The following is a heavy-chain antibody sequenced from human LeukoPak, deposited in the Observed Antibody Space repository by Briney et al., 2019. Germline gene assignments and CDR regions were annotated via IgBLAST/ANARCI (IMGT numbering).Heavy chain of an antibody. CDR2: IYHSGST. Sequence: PSETLSLTCTVSGYSISSGYYWGWIRQPPGKGLEWIGSIYHSGSTYYNPSLKSRVTISVDTSKNQFSLKLSSVTAADTAVYYCARRARGVRSERPGGLAVAGRSADSFDYWGQGTLVTVSS. V-gene: IGHV4-38-2*02. CDR3: ARRARGVRSERPGGLAVAGRSADSFDY. J-gene: IGHJ4*02. D-gene: IGHD6-19*01. CDR1: GYSISSGYY.